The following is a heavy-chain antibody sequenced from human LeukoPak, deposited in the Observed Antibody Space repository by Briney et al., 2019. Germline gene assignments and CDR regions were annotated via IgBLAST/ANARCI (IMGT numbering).Heavy chain of an antibody. J-gene: IGHJ4*02. Sequence: PSESLSLTCTVSGGSISSYYWSWIQQPAGKGLEWIGRIYTSGSTNYNPSLKSRVTMSADTSKNQFSLNLSSVTAADTAVYYCAKEKYYYDSSGYYYAPFDYWGQGTLVTVSS. CDR3: AKEKYYYDSSGYYYAPFDY. CDR1: GGSISSYY. CDR2: IYTSGST. D-gene: IGHD3-22*01. V-gene: IGHV4-4*07.